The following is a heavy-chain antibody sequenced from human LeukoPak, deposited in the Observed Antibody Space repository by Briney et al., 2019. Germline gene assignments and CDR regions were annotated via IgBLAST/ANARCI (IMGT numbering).Heavy chain of an antibody. CDR2: IYYSGNT. V-gene: IGHV4-59*08. CDR3: ARNDYAQRYNWFDP. CDR1: GGSFSGYY. D-gene: IGHD4-17*01. Sequence: TSETLSLTCAVYGGSFSGYYWSWIRQPPGKGLEWIGYIYYSGNTNYNPSLKSRVTISVDTSKNQFSLKLSSVTAADTAVYYCARNDYAQRYNWFDPWGQGTLVTVSS. J-gene: IGHJ5*02.